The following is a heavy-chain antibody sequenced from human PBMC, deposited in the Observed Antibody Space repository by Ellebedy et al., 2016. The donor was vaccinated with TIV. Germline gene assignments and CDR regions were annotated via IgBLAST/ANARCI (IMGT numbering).Heavy chain of an antibody. D-gene: IGHD3-10*01. J-gene: IGHJ4*02. CDR1: GGPISGSSYY. CDR2: TYYSGST. V-gene: IGHV4-39*01. Sequence: PSETLSLTCTVSGGPISGSSYYWGWICQPPGKGLEWIGSTYYSGSTYFNPSLKSRVIIFVDTSKNQFSLQLSFVTAADTAVYYCARHEAYYYNSGNYFTGNFDYWGQGALVTVSS. CDR3: ARHEAYYYNSGNYFTGNFDY.